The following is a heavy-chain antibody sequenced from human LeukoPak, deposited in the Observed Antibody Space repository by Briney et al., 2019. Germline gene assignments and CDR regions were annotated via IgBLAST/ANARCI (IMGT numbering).Heavy chain of an antibody. Sequence: GGSLRLSCAASGFTFSSYAMHWVRQAPGKGLEWVAVISYDGSNKYYADSVKGRFTISRDNSKNTLYLQMNSLRAEDTAVYYCARDMGDIVVVPAAASGFDYWGQGTLVTVSS. V-gene: IGHV3-30-3*01. CDR2: ISYDGSNK. CDR1: GFTFSSYA. J-gene: IGHJ4*02. D-gene: IGHD2-2*01. CDR3: ARDMGDIVVVPAAASGFDY.